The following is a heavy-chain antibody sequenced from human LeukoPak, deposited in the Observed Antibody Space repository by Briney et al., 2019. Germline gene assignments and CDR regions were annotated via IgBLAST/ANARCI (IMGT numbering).Heavy chain of an antibody. CDR3: AREGAAVVNDWSDP. CDR2: IYTSGST. CDR1: GGSISSGSYY. Sequence: SETLSLTCTVSGGSISSGSYYWSWIRQPAGTGLEWIGRIYTSGSTNYNPSLKSRVTISVDTSKNQFSLKLSSVTAADTAVYYCAREGAAVVNDWSDPWGQGTLVTVSS. V-gene: IGHV4-61*02. J-gene: IGHJ5*02. D-gene: IGHD4-23*01.